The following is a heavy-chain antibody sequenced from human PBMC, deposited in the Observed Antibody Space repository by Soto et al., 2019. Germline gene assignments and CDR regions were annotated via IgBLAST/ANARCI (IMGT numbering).Heavy chain of an antibody. V-gene: IGHV3-33*01. CDR1: GFTFSSYG. CDR3: ARDSWAGDSSGYYGPDY. J-gene: IGHJ4*02. D-gene: IGHD3-22*01. CDR2: IWYDGSNK. Sequence: GGSLRLSCAASGFTFSSYGMHWVRQAPGKGLEWVAVIWYDGSNKYYADSVKGRFTISRDNSKNTLYLQMNSLRAEDTAVYYCARDSWAGDSSGYYGPDYWGQGTLVTVSS.